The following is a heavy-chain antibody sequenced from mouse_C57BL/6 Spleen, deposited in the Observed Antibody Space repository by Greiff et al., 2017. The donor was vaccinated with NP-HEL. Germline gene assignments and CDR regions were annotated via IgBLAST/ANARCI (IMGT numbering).Heavy chain of an antibody. CDR2: INPNNGGT. D-gene: IGHD1-1*01. CDR1: GYTFTDYY. V-gene: IGHV1-26*01. J-gene: IGHJ2*01. CDR3: ARLGYYYGSSLFDY. Sequence: EVQLQQSGPELVKPGASVKISCKASGYTFTDYYMNWVKQSHGKSLEWIGDINPNNGGTSYNQKFKGKATLTVDKSSSTAYMELRSLTSEDSAVYYCARLGYYYGSSLFDYWGQGTTLTVSS.